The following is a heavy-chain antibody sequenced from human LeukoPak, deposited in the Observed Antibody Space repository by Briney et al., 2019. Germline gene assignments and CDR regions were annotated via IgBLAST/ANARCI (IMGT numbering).Heavy chain of an antibody. J-gene: IGHJ4*02. CDR2: VYYTGST. CDR1: GGFVSNYY. Sequence: PSDTLSLTCSVSGGFVSNYYWSWIRQPPGKGLEWIGYVYYTGSTNYNPSLKSRVTMFEDKSKNQFSLRLYSVTVADTAVYYCARHFAYSSSSYFDYWGQGSLVTVSS. CDR3: ARHFAYSSSSYFDY. V-gene: IGHV4-59*08. D-gene: IGHD6-6*01.